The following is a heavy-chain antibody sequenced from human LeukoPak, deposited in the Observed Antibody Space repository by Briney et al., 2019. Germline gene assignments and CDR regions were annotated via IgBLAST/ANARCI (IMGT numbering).Heavy chain of an antibody. V-gene: IGHV3-30-3*01. CDR3: ARDRSSGWYLIEYYFDY. D-gene: IGHD6-19*01. CDR1: GFPFNAYW. J-gene: IGHJ4*02. Sequence: GGSLRLSCAASGFPFNAYWMTWVRQAPGKGLEWVAVISYDGSNKYYADSVKGRFTISRDNSKNTLYLQMNSLRAEDTAVYYCARDRSSGWYLIEYYFDYWGQGTLVTVSS. CDR2: ISYDGSNK.